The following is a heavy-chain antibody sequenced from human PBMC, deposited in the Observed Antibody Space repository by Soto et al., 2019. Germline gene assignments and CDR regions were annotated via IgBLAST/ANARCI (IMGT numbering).Heavy chain of an antibody. D-gene: IGHD3-10*01. V-gene: IGHV1-69*13. CDR1: GGTFSSYA. CDR2: IIPIFGTA. CDR3: ARGIKRYYYYGMDV. J-gene: IGHJ6*02. Sequence: SVKVSCKXSGGTFSSYAISWVRQAPGQGLEWMGGIIPIFGTANYAQKFQGRVTITADESTSTAYMELSSLRSEDTAVYYCARGIKRYYYYGMDVWGQGTTVTVSS.